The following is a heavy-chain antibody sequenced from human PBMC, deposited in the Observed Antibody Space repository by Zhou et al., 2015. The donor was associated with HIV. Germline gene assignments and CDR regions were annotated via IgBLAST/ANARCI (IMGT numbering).Heavy chain of an antibody. CDR3: ARQGAYDSGDYYGAFDI. CDR2: INPNGGGT. CDR1: AYTFNDYF. D-gene: IGHD3-22*01. Sequence: QVQLVQSGAEVKKPGASVKVSCNTSAYTFNDYFMHWVRQAPGQGLEWMGWINPNGGGTTYALKFQGRVTMTSDTSISTAYMDLSSLRSDDSAVYYCARQGAYDSGDYYGAFDIWGQGTMVTVSS. J-gene: IGHJ3*02. V-gene: IGHV1-2*02.